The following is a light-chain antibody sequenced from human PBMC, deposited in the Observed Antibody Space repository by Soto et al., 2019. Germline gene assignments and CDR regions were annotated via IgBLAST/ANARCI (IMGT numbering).Light chain of an antibody. CDR3: GSWDSSLSAYV. CDR2: DDN. Sequence: SVLTQPPSVSAAPEQKVTISCSGNSSNIGGNSVSWYQQLPGTAPKLLIYDDNRRPSGIPDRFSGSKSGTSATLGITGFQTGDEADYYCGSWDSSLSAYVFGTGTKVTVL. J-gene: IGLJ1*01. CDR1: SSNIGGNS. V-gene: IGLV1-51*01.